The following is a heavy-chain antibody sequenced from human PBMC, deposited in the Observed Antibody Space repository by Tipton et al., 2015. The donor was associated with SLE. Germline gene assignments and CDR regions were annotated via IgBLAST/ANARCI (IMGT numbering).Heavy chain of an antibody. CDR1: GFTFGSNP. D-gene: IGHD1-26*01. CDR3: ARDGPSGSYGY. V-gene: IGHV3-30-3*01. Sequence: SLRLSCAASGFTFGSNPMSWVRQAPGKGLEWLTMISFNGGHKLYADSVKGRLTVSKDNSRNTLFLQMNSLRPEDTAMYYCARDGPSGSYGYWGQGTLVTVSS. CDR2: ISFNGGHK. J-gene: IGHJ4*02.